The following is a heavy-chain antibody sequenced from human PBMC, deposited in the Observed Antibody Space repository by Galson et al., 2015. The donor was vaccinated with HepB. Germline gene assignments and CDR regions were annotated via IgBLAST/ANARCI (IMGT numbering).Heavy chain of an antibody. CDR2: INPSGGST. CDR1: GYTLTSYY. CDR3: AREEDSSGTTRNNWFDP. D-gene: IGHD6-19*01. J-gene: IGHJ5*02. V-gene: IGHV1-46*01. Sequence: SVKVSCKASGYTLTSYYMHWVRQAPGQGLEWMGIINPSGGSTSYAQKFQGRVTMTRDTSTSTVYMGLSSLRSEDTAAYYCAREEDSSGTTRNNWFDPWGQGTLVTVSS.